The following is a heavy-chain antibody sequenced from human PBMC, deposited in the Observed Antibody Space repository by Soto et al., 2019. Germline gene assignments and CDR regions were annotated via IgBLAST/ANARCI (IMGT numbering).Heavy chain of an antibody. CDR3: ARGGVAARRFDY. V-gene: IGHV3-23*01. J-gene: IGHJ4*02. CDR1: GFTFSSHS. Sequence: EVQLLESGGGLAQPGGSLRLSCAASGFTFSSHSMSWVRQAPGKGLEWVSSIGGSGANIYYADSMKGRFTFSRDNSKNTLYLQMSSLRAEDTALYYCARGGVAARRFDYWGQGTLVTVSS. CDR2: IGGSGANI. D-gene: IGHD3-16*01.